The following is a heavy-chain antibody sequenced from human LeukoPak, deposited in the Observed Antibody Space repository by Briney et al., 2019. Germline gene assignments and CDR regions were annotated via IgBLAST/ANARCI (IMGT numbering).Heavy chain of an antibody. CDR1: GGSFSGYY. D-gene: IGHD2-15*01. Sequence: SETLSLTCAVYGGSFSGYYWSWIRQPPGKGLEWIGEINHSGSTNCNPSLKSRVTISVDTSKNQFSLKLSSVTAADTAVYYCARKWVRYCSGGSCPHFDYWGQGTLVTVSS. CDR3: ARKWVRYCSGGSCPHFDY. J-gene: IGHJ4*02. V-gene: IGHV4-34*01. CDR2: INHSGST.